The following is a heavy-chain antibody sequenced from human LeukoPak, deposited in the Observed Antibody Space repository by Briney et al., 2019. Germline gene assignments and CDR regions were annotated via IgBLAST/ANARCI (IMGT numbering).Heavy chain of an antibody. CDR2: IKQDGSQK. CDR3: ARDKRRDYFDY. V-gene: IGHV3-7*01. CDR1: GFTFSSYW. J-gene: IGHJ4*02. Sequence: GGSLRLSCAASGFTFSSYWMSWVRQAPGKGLEWVANIKQDGSQKYYVDSVKGRFTISRDNAKNSLYLQMNSLRAEDTAVYYCARDKRRDYFDYWGQGTLVTVSS. D-gene: IGHD5-24*01.